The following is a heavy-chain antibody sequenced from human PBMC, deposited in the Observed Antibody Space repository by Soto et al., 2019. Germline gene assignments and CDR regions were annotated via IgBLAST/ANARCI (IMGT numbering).Heavy chain of an antibody. Sequence: QVQLVESGGGVVQPGRSLRLSCAASGFTFSSYGMHWVRQAPGKGLEWVAVISYDGSNKYYADSVKGRFTISRDNSKNTLYLQMNSLRAEDTAVYYCAKVAPRFNYRNYFDYWGQGTLVTVSS. CDR3: AKVAPRFNYRNYFDY. D-gene: IGHD3-16*02. V-gene: IGHV3-30*18. J-gene: IGHJ4*02. CDR1: GFTFSSYG. CDR2: ISYDGSNK.